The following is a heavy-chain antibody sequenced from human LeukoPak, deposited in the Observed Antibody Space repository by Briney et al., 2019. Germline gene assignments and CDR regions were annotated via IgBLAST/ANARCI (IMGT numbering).Heavy chain of an antibody. Sequence: GGSLRLSCTASGFTFNSYTMNWVRQAPGKGLEWVSSISSGSTYRYYADSVKGRFTISRDNAENSLFLQMDSLRAEDTALYYCARDSERRDGFSLCFFDYWGRGTPVTVSS. CDR1: GFTFNSYT. CDR2: ISSGSTYR. J-gene: IGHJ4*03. CDR3: ARDSERRDGFSLCFFDY. V-gene: IGHV3-21*01. D-gene: IGHD5-24*01.